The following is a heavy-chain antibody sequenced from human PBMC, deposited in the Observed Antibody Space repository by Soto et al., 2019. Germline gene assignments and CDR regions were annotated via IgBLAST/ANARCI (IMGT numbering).Heavy chain of an antibody. J-gene: IGHJ6*02. CDR1: GGSISSYY. CDR3: ARLNGYCVSTNCHGYYGMDV. CDR2: IYYSGST. V-gene: IGHV4-59*08. D-gene: IGHD2-2*03. Sequence: SETLSLTCTVSGGSISSYYWSWIRQPPGKGLECIGYIYYSGSTNYNPSLLSRVTISVDTSKNEFSLRLSSVTAADAAVYYCARLNGYCVSTNCHGYYGMDVWGQGTTVTVSS.